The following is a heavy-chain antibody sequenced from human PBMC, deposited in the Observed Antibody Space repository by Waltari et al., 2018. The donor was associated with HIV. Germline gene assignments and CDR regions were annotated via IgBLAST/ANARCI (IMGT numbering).Heavy chain of an antibody. V-gene: IGHV3-74*01. CDR2: INSDGSST. J-gene: IGHJ4*02. CDR1: RLPFSSYW. Sequence: EVQLVESGGGLVQPGGSLRLSCAAARLPFSSYWIHWVRQAPGKGLVWVSRINSDGSSTSYADSVKGRFTISRDNAKNTLYLQMNSLRAEDTAVYYCASWEPWVYWGQGTLVTVSS. D-gene: IGHD1-26*01. CDR3: ASWEPWVY.